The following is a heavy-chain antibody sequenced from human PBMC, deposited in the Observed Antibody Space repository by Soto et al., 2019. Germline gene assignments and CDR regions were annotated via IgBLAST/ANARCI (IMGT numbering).Heavy chain of an antibody. J-gene: IGHJ4*02. Sequence: QVPLVQSGAEVKKPGASVKVSCKASGYTFVNYEINWVRQATGQGLEWLGWMNPHSGDTFYAQNFQGRVTMTRNTSITIAYMELYSLKSEDTTVYYCARQQAMDYWGQGTLVTVSS. CDR1: GYTFVNYE. CDR3: ARQQAMDY. CDR2: MNPHSGDT. V-gene: IGHV1-8*01.